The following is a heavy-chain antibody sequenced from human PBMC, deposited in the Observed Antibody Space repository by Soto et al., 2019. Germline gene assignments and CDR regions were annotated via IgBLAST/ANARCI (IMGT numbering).Heavy chain of an antibody. V-gene: IGHV3-48*02. CDR2: ISGSSSSI. Sequence: GGSLRLSCAASGLPFSTSFMNWVRQAPGKGLEWVSHISGSSSSIFYADSVKGRFTVSRDNAMNSLFLQMNNLRDEDSAVYYCATGPIYSNIDNWGQGTQVTVSS. CDR1: GLPFSTSF. CDR3: ATGPIYSNIDN. J-gene: IGHJ4*02. D-gene: IGHD2-15*01.